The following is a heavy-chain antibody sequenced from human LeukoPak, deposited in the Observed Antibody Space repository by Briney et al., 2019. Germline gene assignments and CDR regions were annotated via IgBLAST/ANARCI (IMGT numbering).Heavy chain of an antibody. Sequence: GGSLRLSCAASGFTFSNAWMSWVRQAPGKGLEWVSAISGSGGSTYYADSVKGRFTISRDNSKNTLYLQMNSLRAEDTAVYYCAKRYCSGGSCPDDYWGQGTLVTVSS. CDR1: GFTFSNAW. V-gene: IGHV3-23*01. D-gene: IGHD2-15*01. J-gene: IGHJ4*02. CDR2: ISGSGGST. CDR3: AKRYCSGGSCPDDY.